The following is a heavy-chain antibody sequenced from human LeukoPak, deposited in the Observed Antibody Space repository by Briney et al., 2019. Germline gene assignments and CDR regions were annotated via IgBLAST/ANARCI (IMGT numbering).Heavy chain of an antibody. Sequence: SETLSLTCTVSGASFSSGDQYWNWIRQSPGKGLEWIGSIHPSGMLYNNPSLESRVTISIDTSKNQFSLNLNSVTAADAAVYFCSRGLDSRKLGYWGQGTLVTVSS. CDR2: IHPSGML. D-gene: IGHD3-22*01. CDR3: SRGLDSRKLGY. CDR1: GASFSSGDQY. J-gene: IGHJ4*02. V-gene: IGHV4-31*03.